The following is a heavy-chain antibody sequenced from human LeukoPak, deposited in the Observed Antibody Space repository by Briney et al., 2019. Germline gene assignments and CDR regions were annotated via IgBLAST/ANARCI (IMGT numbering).Heavy chain of an antibody. Sequence: SETLSLTCTVSGGSISSYYWSWIRQPPGKGLEWIGYIYYSGSTYYNPSLKSRVTISVDTSKNQFSLKLSSVTAADTAVYYCASPGRYSSSAGYFDYWGQGTLVTVSS. J-gene: IGHJ4*02. CDR1: GGSISSYY. CDR3: ASPGRYSSSAGYFDY. V-gene: IGHV4-59*08. CDR2: IYYSGST. D-gene: IGHD6-6*01.